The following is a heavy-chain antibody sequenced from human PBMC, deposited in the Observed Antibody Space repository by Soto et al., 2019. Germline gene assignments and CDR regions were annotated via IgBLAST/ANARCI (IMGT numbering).Heavy chain of an antibody. J-gene: IGHJ6*02. Sequence: QVQLVQSGAEVKKPGASVTVSCKTSGYTFSNYGINWVRRAPGQGLEWMGWISGYNGNTNYAQTVQGRVTITTDTSTGTVYMELRSLKSDDTAIYYCSRFLMVGGWFDPNYYHGMDVWGQGTTVTVSS. CDR1: GYTFSNYG. CDR2: ISGYNGNT. CDR3: SRFLMVGGWFDPNYYHGMDV. D-gene: IGHD6-19*01. V-gene: IGHV1-18*01.